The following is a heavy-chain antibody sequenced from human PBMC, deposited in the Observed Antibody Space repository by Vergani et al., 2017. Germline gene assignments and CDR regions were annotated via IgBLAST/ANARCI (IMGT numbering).Heavy chain of an antibody. CDR2: IYYSGST. D-gene: IGHD2-15*01. J-gene: IGHJ4*02. Sequence: QLQLQESGPGLVKPSETLSLTCTVPGGSLSSSSYYWGWIRQPPGKGLEWIGSIYYSGSTYYNPSLKSRVTISVDTSKNQFSLKLSSVTAADTAVYYCAGLYCSGGSCYSGGVDYWGQGTLVTVSS. CDR3: AGLYCSGGSCYSGGVDY. V-gene: IGHV4-39*01. CDR1: GGSLSSSSYY.